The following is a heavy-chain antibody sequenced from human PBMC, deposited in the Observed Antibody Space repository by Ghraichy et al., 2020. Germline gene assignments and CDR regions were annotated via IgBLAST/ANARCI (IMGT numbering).Heavy chain of an antibody. CDR3: ATWEIFGVVIPSNYYYYGMDV. J-gene: IGHJ6*02. CDR2: FDPEDGET. CDR1: GYTLTELS. V-gene: IGHV1-24*01. D-gene: IGHD3-3*01. Sequence: ASVKVSCKVSGYTLTELSMHWVRQAPGKGLGWMGGFDPEDGETIYAQKFQGRVTMTEDTSTDTAYMELSSLRSEDTAVYYCATWEIFGVVIPSNYYYYGMDVWGQGTTVTVSS.